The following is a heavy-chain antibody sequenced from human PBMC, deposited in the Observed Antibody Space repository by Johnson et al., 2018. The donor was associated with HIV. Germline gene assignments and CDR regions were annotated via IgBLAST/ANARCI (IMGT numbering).Heavy chain of an antibody. Sequence: QVQLVESGGGVVQPGRSLRVSCAASGFSFSTYAMHWVRQAPGKGLEWVAIISYDGSNKYYADSVKGRFTISRDNSKNTLYLQMNSRRAEDTAVYYCVREGYSSSSDAFDIWGQGTMVTVSS. D-gene: IGHD6-6*01. J-gene: IGHJ3*02. V-gene: IGHV3-30*04. CDR2: ISYDGSNK. CDR1: GFSFSTYA. CDR3: VREGYSSSSDAFDI.